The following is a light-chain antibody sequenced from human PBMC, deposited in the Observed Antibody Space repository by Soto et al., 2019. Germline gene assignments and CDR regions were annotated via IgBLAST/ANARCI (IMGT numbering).Light chain of an antibody. J-gene: IGKJ1*01. CDR2: GVS. CDR1: QSVSSY. CDR3: QQYGGSPWT. Sequence: EIVLTQSPGTLSLSPGERATLSCRASQSVSSYLAWYQQKPGQAPSLLIYGVSTRATAISDRFSGSGSGTDFSLTISRLDPEDFALYFCQQYGGSPWTFGQGTKVEI. V-gene: IGKV3-20*01.